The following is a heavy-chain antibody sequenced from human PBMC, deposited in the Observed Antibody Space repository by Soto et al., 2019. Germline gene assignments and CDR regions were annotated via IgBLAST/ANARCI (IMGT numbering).Heavy chain of an antibody. V-gene: IGHV3-23*01. J-gene: IGHJ6*02. CDR1: GFTFSSYA. CDR3: TKRPPMDV. Sequence: EVQLLESGGGLVQPGGSLRLSCAASGFTFSSYAMGWVRQAPGKGLEWVSAISGSGDNTYYAVSVKGRFTISRDNSKNTLYLQMTSLRAEDTAVYYCTKRPPMDVWGQGTTVTVSS. CDR2: ISGSGDNT.